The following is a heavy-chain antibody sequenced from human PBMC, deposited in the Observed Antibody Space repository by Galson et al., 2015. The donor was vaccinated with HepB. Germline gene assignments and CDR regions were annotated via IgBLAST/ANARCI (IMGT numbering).Heavy chain of an antibody. CDR2: INHSGIP. V-gene: IGHV4-34*01. D-gene: IGHD3-10*01. J-gene: IGHJ6*02. CDR3: PYFFGSGSFFMDV. CDR1: GASFTDYY. Sequence: ETLSLTCAVYGASFTDYYRNWIRQPPGKGPEWIGEINHSGIPKYNPSLRSRLTISIDRSEKQFSLKLKSVTAADTAVYYCPYFFGSGSFFMDVWGQGTAVTVSS.